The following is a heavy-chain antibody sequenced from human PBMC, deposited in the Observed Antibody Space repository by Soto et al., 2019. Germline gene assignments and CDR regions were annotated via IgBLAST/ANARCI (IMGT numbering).Heavy chain of an antibody. CDR2: IYYSGST. CDR3: ARESTTGTTGGGNWFDP. D-gene: IGHD1-1*01. V-gene: IGHV4-31*03. CDR1: GGSISSGGYY. Sequence: QVQLQESGPGLVKPSQTLSLTCTVSGGSISSGGYYWSWIRQHPGKGLEWIGYIYYSGSTYYNPPLTSRVTISVDTSKHQFSLKLSSVTAADTAVYYCARESTTGTTGGGNWFDPWGQGTLVTVSS. J-gene: IGHJ5*02.